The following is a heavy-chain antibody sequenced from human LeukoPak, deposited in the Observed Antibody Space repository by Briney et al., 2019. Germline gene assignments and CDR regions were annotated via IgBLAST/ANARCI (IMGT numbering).Heavy chain of an antibody. D-gene: IGHD2-21*01. Sequence: ASVKVSCKASGYIFTKYVVHWVRQAPGQRPEWXXWIKAGNGDTKYSQNFQDRLTITRDTSASTVYMELSSLTSEDTALYYCARDDCGDTCYPGGYWGQGTLVTVSS. CDR2: IKAGNGDT. V-gene: IGHV1-3*01. J-gene: IGHJ4*02. CDR3: ARDDCGDTCYPGGY. CDR1: GYIFTKYV.